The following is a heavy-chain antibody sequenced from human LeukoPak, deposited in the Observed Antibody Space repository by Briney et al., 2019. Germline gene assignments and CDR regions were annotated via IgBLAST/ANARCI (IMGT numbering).Heavy chain of an antibody. CDR1: KFPFTRAW. CDR2: IKSKTDGGTT. CDR3: TTCGYDRCGAFDI. V-gene: IGHV3-15*01. Sequence: GGSLRLSCAVSKFPFTRAWMTWVRQAPGKGLEWVGRIKSKTDGGTTDYAAPVKGRFSISRDDSKNTLYLQMNSLETEDTAMYYCTTCGYDRCGAFDIWGQGTVVTVSS. J-gene: IGHJ3*02. D-gene: IGHD5-12*01.